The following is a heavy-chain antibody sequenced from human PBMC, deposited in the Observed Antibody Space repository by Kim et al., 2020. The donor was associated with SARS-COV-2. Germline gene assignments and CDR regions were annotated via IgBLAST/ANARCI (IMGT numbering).Heavy chain of an antibody. D-gene: IGHD6-19*01. CDR3: ARVARLPIAVATIDY. J-gene: IGHJ4*02. Sequence: QKFQGRVTITADKSTSTAYMGLSSLRSEDTAVYYCARVARLPIAVATIDYWGQGTLVTVSS. V-gene: IGHV1-69*04.